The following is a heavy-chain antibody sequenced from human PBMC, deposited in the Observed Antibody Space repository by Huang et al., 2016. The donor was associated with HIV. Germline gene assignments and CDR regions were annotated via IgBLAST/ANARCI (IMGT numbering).Heavy chain of an antibody. CDR3: ATDLGGYSFDY. CDR1: GFSFSHYG. J-gene: IGHJ4*02. CDR2: IRFDGGNK. D-gene: IGHD2-21*02. V-gene: IGHV3-30*02. Sequence: QEQLVESGGGVVQPGGSLSFSCATSGFSFSHYGMHWVGQAPGKGLELVAFIRFDGGNKHYADSAKGRFTISRDNSKKMLFLEMNSLRGDDTAFYYCATDLGGYSFDYWGQGALVSVSS.